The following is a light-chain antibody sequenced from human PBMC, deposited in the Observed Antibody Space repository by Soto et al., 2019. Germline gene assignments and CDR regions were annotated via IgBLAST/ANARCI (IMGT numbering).Light chain of an antibody. CDR1: QSVAYTY. CDR3: QQYGSSPVT. Sequence: IVLTQSTATLSLSPGERATLSCRSSQSVAYTYLAWFQQKPGQAPRLLIYGASSRATGIPDRFSGSGSGTDFTLTISRLEPEDFAVYYCQQYGSSPVTFGQGTQLEIK. V-gene: IGKV3-20*01. CDR2: GAS. J-gene: IGKJ5*01.